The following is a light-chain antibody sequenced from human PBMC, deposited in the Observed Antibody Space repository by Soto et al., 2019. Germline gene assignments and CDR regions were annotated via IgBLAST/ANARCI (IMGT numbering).Light chain of an antibody. CDR1: QSISSW. Sequence: DIPMTQSPSTLSASVGDRVTITCRASQSISSWLAWYQQKPGKAPKLLIYKASGLESGVPSRFSGSGSGTEFTLTISSLQPDDFATYYCQQYTSYYTFGQGTKLEIK. J-gene: IGKJ2*01. CDR3: QQYTSYYT. V-gene: IGKV1-5*03. CDR2: KAS.